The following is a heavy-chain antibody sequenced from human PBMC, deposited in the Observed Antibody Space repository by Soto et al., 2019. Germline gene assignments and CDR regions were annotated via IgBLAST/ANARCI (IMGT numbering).Heavy chain of an antibody. Sequence: GGSLRLSCAASGFTFSSYAMSWVRQAPGKGLEWVSAISGSGGSTYYADSVKGRFTISRDNSKNTLYLQMNSLRAEDTAVYYCAKDLGYCISTCCPVPYYYGMDVWVQATTVTVS. J-gene: IGHJ6*02. V-gene: IGHV3-23*01. CDR1: GFTFSSYA. CDR2: ISGSGGST. CDR3: AKDLGYCISTCCPVPYYYGMDV. D-gene: IGHD2-2*01.